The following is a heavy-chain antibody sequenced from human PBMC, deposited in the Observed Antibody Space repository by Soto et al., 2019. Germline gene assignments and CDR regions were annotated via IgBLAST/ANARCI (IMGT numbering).Heavy chain of an antibody. Sequence: QMQLQASGPGLVKPSETLSLTCNVSGASVSHGYWSWIRQPPGKGLEWIGFMYFGGSFNYNPSLTSRATISVETSKNQFSMKLTSVTASDPAVYYCARSYYDSTGFAVDPWGQGTLGTVSS. D-gene: IGHD3-22*01. CDR3: ARSYYDSTGFAVDP. CDR2: MYFGGSF. CDR1: GASVSHGY. J-gene: IGHJ5*02. V-gene: IGHV4-59*02.